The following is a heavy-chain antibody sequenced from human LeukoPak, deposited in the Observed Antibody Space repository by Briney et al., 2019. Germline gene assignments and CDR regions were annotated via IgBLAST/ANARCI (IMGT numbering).Heavy chain of an antibody. Sequence: SGPTLVKPTQTLTLTCTFSGISLSTSRVGVGWIPLPPGKAPEGLALIYWDDDNRYSPSLKSRLTIIKDTSINQVVLTMTTMDPVDTATYYCAHYGDYSFVFDSDHWGQGTLVTVSS. CDR1: GISLSTSRVG. CDR3: AHYGDYSFVFDSDH. V-gene: IGHV2-5*02. D-gene: IGHD4-17*01. J-gene: IGHJ4*02. CDR2: IYWDDDN.